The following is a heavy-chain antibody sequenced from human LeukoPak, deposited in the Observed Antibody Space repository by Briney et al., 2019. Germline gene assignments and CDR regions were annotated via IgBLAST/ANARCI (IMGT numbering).Heavy chain of an antibody. D-gene: IGHD6-13*01. CDR2: ISYDGSNK. Sequence: GGSLRLSCAASGFTFSSYGMHWVHQAPGKGLEWVAVISYDGSNKYYADSVKGRFTISRDNSKNTLYLQMNSLRAEDTAVYYCASEGIAAAADIWGQGTMVTVSS. CDR1: GFTFSSYG. V-gene: IGHV3-30*03. J-gene: IGHJ3*02. CDR3: ASEGIAAAADI.